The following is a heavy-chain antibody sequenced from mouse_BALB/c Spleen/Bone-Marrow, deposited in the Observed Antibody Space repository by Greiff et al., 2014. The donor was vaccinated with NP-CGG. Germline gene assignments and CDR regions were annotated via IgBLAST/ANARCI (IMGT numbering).Heavy chain of an antibody. CDR1: GFTFSSYG. CDR3: ARERYYGNGRIFEY. CDR2: INSNGGGT. D-gene: IGHD1-1*01. J-gene: IGHJ2*01. V-gene: IGHV5-6-3*01. Sequence: VQLKQSGGGLVQPGGSLKLSCAASGFTFSSYGMSWVRQTPDKRLELVATINSNGGGTYYPDSVKGRFTISRDNAKNTLYLQMSSLKSEDTAMYYCARERYYGNGRIFEYWGQGTTLTVSS.